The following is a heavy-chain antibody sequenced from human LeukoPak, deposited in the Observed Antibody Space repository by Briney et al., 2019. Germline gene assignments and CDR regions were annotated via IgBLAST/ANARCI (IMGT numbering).Heavy chain of an antibody. Sequence: PSETLSLTCTVSAGSISSSSYYWGWIRQPPGKGLEWIGSIYHSGSTYYKPSLKSRVTMSVDTSKNQFSLKLSSVTAADTAVYYCARHHGQLGGSDYWGQGTLVTVSS. CDR2: IYHSGST. CDR3: ARHHGQLGGSDY. J-gene: IGHJ4*02. D-gene: IGHD6-6*01. V-gene: IGHV4-39*01. CDR1: AGSISSSSYY.